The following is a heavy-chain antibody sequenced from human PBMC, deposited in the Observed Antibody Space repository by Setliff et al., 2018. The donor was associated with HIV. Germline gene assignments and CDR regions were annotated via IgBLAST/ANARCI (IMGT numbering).Heavy chain of an antibody. D-gene: IGHD3-10*01. V-gene: IGHV4-59*01. CDR3: ARGRDKYGPIDY. CDR2: IYIYNSGST. J-gene: IGHJ4*02. Sequence: PSETLSLTCSVSGGSFSGYYWSWIRQPPGKGLEWIGYIYIYNSGSTNYNPSLTSRVTISVDTSRNQFSLKLSSVTAADPAVYYCARGRDKYGPIDYWGQGTLVTVSS. CDR1: GGSFSGYY.